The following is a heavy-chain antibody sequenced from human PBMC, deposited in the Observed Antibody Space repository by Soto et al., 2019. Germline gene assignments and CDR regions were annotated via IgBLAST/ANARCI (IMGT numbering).Heavy chain of an antibody. D-gene: IGHD3-10*01. CDR2: IKSKTDGGTT. V-gene: IGHV3-15*01. Sequence: EVQLVESGGGLVKPGGSLRLSCAASGFTFSNAWMSWVRQAPGKGLEWVGRIKSKTDGGTTDYAAPVKGRFTISRDDSKNTLYLQMNSLKTEDTAVYYCTTQPYYGSERFDYCGQGTLVTVSS. J-gene: IGHJ4*02. CDR1: GFTFSNAW. CDR3: TTQPYYGSERFDY.